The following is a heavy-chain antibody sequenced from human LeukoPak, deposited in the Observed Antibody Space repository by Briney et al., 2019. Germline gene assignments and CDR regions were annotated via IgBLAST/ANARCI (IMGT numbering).Heavy chain of an antibody. CDR3: AREGYYDSSGFNLGPNDY. J-gene: IGHJ4*02. V-gene: IGHV1-46*01. D-gene: IGHD3-22*01. Sequence: ASVKVSRKASGYTFTSYYMHWVRQAPGQGLEWMGIINPSGGSTSYAQKFQGRVTMTRDTSTSTVYMELSSLRSEDTAVYYCAREGYYDSSGFNLGPNDYWGQGTLVTVSS. CDR1: GYTFTSYY. CDR2: INPSGGST.